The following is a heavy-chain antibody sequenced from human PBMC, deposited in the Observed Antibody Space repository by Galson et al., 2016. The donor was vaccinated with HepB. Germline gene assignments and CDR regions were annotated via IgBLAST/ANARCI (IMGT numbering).Heavy chain of an antibody. J-gene: IGHJ4*02. CDR1: GFSFSSYG. CDR2: IWYDGSNK. Sequence: SLRLSCAASGFSFSSYGMHWVRQAPGKGLEWMAGIWYDGSNKYYADSVKGRFTISRDNSKNTLYLQMNSLRAEDTAVYYCAKDHGYSYGYLAYWGQGTLVTVSS. V-gene: IGHV3-33*06. CDR3: AKDHGYSYGYLAY. D-gene: IGHD5-18*01.